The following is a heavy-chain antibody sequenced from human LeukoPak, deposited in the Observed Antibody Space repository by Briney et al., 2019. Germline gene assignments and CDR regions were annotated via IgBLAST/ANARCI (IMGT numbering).Heavy chain of an antibody. J-gene: IGHJ4*02. D-gene: IGHD2-2*01. CDR3: ARVVLPLVVPAARDLSYFDY. CDR2: INHSGST. CDR1: GGSISSYY. Sequence: PSETLSLTCTVSGGSISSYYWSWIRQPPGKGLEWIGEINHSGSTNYNPSLKSRVTISVDTSKNQFSLKLSSVTAADTAVYYCARVVLPLVVPAARDLSYFDYWGQGTLVTVSS. V-gene: IGHV4-34*01.